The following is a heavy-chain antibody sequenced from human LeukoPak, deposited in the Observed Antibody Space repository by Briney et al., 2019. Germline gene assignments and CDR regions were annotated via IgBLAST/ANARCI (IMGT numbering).Heavy chain of an antibody. J-gene: IGHJ4*02. CDR1: GGSFSGYY. D-gene: IGHD2-21*02. Sequence: PSETLSLTCAVYGGSFSGYYWSWIRQPPGKGLEWIGEINHSGSTNYNPSLKSRVTISVDTSKNQFSLKLSSVTAADTAVYYCARIVVVTATFDYWGQGTLVTVSS. CDR3: ARIVVVTATFDY. CDR2: INHSGST. V-gene: IGHV4-34*01.